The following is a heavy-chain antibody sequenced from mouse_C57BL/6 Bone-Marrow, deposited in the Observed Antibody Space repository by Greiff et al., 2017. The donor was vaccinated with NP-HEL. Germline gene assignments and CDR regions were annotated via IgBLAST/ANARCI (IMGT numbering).Heavy chain of an antibody. Sequence: EVQLQQSGAELVKPGASVKLSCTASGFNIKDYYMHWVKQRTEQGLEWIGRIDPEDGETKYVPKFQGKATITADTSSNTAYLQLSSLTSEDTAVYYCARATVVATGRYFDVWGTGTTVTVSS. J-gene: IGHJ1*03. V-gene: IGHV14-2*01. CDR1: GFNIKDYY. CDR2: IDPEDGET. CDR3: ARATVVATGRYFDV. D-gene: IGHD1-1*01.